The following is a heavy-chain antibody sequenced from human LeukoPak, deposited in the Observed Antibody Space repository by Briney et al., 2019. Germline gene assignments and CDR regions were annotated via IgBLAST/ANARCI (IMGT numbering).Heavy chain of an antibody. CDR1: GYTFTGYY. D-gene: IGHD2-15*01. Sequence: ASVKVSCKASGYTFTGYYMRWVRQAPGQGLEWMGWINPNSGGTNYAQKFQGRVTMTRDTSISTAYMELSRLRADDTAVYYCARACSGGSCYAGTAFDIWGQGTMVTVSS. CDR3: ARACSGGSCYAGTAFDI. CDR2: INPNSGGT. V-gene: IGHV1-2*02. J-gene: IGHJ3*02.